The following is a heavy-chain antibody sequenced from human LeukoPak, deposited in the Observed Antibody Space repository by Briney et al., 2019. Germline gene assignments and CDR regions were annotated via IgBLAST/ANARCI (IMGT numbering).Heavy chain of an antibody. J-gene: IGHJ4*02. CDR1: GYTFTNYD. CDR2: MNPKSGNT. D-gene: IGHD1-26*01. CDR3: ARVWGATDY. Sequence: ASVKVSCKTSGYTFTNYDINWVRQATGQGLEWTGWMNPKSGNTGSAQRFQGRVTMTRDTSISTAYMELSSLRSEDTAVYYCARVWGATDYWGQGTLVTVSS. V-gene: IGHV1-8*01.